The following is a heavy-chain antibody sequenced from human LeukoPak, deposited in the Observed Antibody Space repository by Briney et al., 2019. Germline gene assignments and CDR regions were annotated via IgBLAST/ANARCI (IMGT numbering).Heavy chain of an antibody. J-gene: IGHJ4*02. Sequence: GGSLRLSCAASGFTFITYSMNWVRRAPGKGLEWVSYISDSSGTIYYADSVKGRFTISIDNAKNSLYLQMNSLRAEDTAVYYCASPFDYWGQGTLVTVSS. V-gene: IGHV3-48*01. CDR2: ISDSSGTI. CDR3: ASPFDY. CDR1: GFTFITYS.